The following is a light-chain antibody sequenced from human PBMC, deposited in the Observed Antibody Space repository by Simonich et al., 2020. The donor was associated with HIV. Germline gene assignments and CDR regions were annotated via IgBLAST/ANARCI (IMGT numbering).Light chain of an antibody. CDR3: CSYAGSLV. CDR2: EGS. V-gene: IGLV2-23*01. CDR1: SRDVGIYNL. J-gene: IGLJ3*02. Sequence: QSALTQPASVSGSPGQSITISCTGTSRDVGIYNLVSWYQQHPANAPKLMIYEGSKRPSGVSNRLSGSKSGNTASLTIAGLQAEDEADYYCCSYAGSLVFGGGTKLTVL.